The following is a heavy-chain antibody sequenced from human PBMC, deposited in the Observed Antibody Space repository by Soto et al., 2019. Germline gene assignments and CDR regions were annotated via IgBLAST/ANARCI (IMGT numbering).Heavy chain of an antibody. CDR1: GYSFTTYW. Sequence: PGESLKISCKGSGYSFTTYWIGWVRQMPAKGLEWMGIIYPADSDTRYSPSFQGQVTISADKSISTACLQWSSLKASDTAMYYCRKYLGYCSGGSCYSGYYNGMDVWGQRTTVTVCS. CDR3: RKYLGYCSGGSCYSGYYNGMDV. V-gene: IGHV5-51*01. D-gene: IGHD2-15*01. CDR2: IYPADSDT. J-gene: IGHJ6*02.